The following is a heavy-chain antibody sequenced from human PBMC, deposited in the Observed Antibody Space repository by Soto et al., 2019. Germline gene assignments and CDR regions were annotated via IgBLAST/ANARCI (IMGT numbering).Heavy chain of an antibody. CDR1: GYTFTSYD. Sequence: ASVKVSCKASGYTFTSYDINWVRQATGQGLEWVGQMNPNTGYTESAGKFQGRVTMTEDTSTDTAYMELSSLRSEDTAVYYCAGRIRYYYDSIRYGMDVWGQGTTVTVSS. J-gene: IGHJ6*02. D-gene: IGHD3-22*01. V-gene: IGHV1-8*01. CDR2: MNPNTGYT. CDR3: AGRIRYYYDSIRYGMDV.